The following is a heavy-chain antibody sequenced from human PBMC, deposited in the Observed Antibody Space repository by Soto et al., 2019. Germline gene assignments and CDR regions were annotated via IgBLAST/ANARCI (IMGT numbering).Heavy chain of an antibody. V-gene: IGHV1-18*04. CDR3: ARDGIAARRRGAWFDP. Sequence: ASVNVSCKASGYTFTSYGISWVRQAPGQGLEWMGWISAYNGNTNYAQKLQGRVTMTTDTSTSTAYMELRSLRSDDTAVYYCARDGIAARRRGAWFDPWGQGTLVTVSS. CDR2: ISAYNGNT. J-gene: IGHJ5*02. D-gene: IGHD6-6*01. CDR1: GYTFTSYG.